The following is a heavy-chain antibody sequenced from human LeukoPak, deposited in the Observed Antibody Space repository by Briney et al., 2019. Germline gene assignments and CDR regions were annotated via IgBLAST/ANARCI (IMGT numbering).Heavy chain of an antibody. CDR2: ISWNSGSI. Sequence: GRSLRLSCATSGFTFDDYAMHWVRQAPGKGLEWVSGISWNSGSIGYADSVKGRFTISRDNAKNSLYLQMNSLRAEDTALYYFKKNMGYYYDSSGNALGFFDIWGKGTMVTFFS. D-gene: IGHD3-22*01. CDR3: KKNMGYYYDSSGNALGFFDI. J-gene: IGHJ3*02. CDR1: GFTFDDYA. V-gene: IGHV3-9*01.